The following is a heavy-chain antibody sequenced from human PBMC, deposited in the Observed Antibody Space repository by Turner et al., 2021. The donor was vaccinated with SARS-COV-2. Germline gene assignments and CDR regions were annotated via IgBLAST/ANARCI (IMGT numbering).Heavy chain of an antibody. CDR3: AKQLGLYSNPMYYFDY. CDR1: GFIFSSYG. Sequence: QVQLVESGGGVVQPGRSLTPSCAASGFIFSSYGMHWVRQGPGKGLEWVAVISYDGNNKYYADSVKGRFTISRDNSKNTLYLQMNSLRAEDTAVYYCAKQLGLYSNPMYYFDYWGQGTLVTVSS. CDR2: ISYDGNNK. J-gene: IGHJ4*02. D-gene: IGHD4-4*01. V-gene: IGHV3-30*18.